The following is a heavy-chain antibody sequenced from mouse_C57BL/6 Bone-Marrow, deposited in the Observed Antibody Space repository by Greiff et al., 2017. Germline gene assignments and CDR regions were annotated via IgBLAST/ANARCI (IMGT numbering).Heavy chain of an antibody. CDR2: IYPRSGNT. J-gene: IGHJ2*01. V-gene: IGHV1-81*01. CDR3: AYYYGSPYYFDY. CDR1: GYTFTSYG. D-gene: IGHD1-1*01. Sequence: VQLQQSGAELARPGASVKLSCKASGYTFTSYGISWVKQRTGQGLEWIGEIYPRSGNTYYNEKLKGKATLTADKSSSPAYMELRSLTSEDSAVYFCAYYYGSPYYFDYWGQGTTLTVSS.